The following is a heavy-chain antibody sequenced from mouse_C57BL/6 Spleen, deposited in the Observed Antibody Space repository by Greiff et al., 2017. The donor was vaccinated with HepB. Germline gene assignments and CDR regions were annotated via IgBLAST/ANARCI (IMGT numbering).Heavy chain of an antibody. V-gene: IGHV1-59*01. CDR3: ASGYYYGSSHWYFDV. CDR1: GYTFTSYW. CDR2: IDPSDSYT. D-gene: IGHD1-1*01. J-gene: IGHJ1*03. Sequence: QVQLQQPGAELVRPGTSVKLSCKASGYTFTSYWMHWVKQRPGQGLEWIGVIDPSDSYTNYNQKFKGKATLTVDTSSSTAYMQLSSLTSEDSAVYYCASGYYYGSSHWYFDVWGTGTTVTVSS.